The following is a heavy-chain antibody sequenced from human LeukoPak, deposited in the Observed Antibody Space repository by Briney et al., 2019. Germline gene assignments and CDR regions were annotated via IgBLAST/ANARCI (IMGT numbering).Heavy chain of an antibody. CDR2: IYHSGST. CDR1: GYSISSGYY. V-gene: IGHV4-38-2*01. Sequence: PSETLSLTCAVSGYSISSGYYWGWIRQPPGKGLEWIGSIYHSGSTYYNPSLKSRVTISVDTSKDQFSLKLSSVTAADTAVYYCARGSYDFWSGYYTLDYWGQGTLATVSS. D-gene: IGHD3-3*01. J-gene: IGHJ4*02. CDR3: ARGSYDFWSGYYTLDY.